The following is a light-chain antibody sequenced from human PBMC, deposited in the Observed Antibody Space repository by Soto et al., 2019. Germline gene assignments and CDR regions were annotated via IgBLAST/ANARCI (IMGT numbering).Light chain of an antibody. CDR2: LNSDGSH. V-gene: IGLV4-69*01. J-gene: IGLJ2*01. CDR3: QTWGTAIHDVV. Sequence: QPVLTQSPSASASLGASVKLTCTLSSGHINYAIAWHQQQPEKGPRYLMKLNSDGSHNKGDGIPDRFSGASSGAERHLTISSLQSEDEADYYCQTWGTAIHDVVFGGGTKLTVL. CDR1: SGHINYA.